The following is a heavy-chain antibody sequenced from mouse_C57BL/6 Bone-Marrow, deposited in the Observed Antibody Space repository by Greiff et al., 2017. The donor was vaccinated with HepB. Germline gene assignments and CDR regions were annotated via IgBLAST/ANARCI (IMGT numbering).Heavy chain of an antibody. V-gene: IGHV1-55*01. CDR3: ARLELLYFDY. CDR2: IYPGSGST. J-gene: IGHJ2*01. Sequence: VKLMESGAELVKPGASVKMSCKASGYTFTSYWITWVKQRPGQGLEWIGDIYPGSGSTNYNEKFKSKATLTVDTSSSTAYMQLSSLTSEDSAVYYCARLELLYFDYWGQGTTLTVSS. CDR1: GYTFTSYW. D-gene: IGHD2-1*01.